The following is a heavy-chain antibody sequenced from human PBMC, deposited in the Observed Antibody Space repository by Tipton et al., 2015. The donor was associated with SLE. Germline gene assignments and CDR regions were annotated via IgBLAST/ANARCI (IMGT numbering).Heavy chain of an antibody. CDR1: GFTFSIYA. Sequence: GSLRLSCAASGFTFSIYAMNWVRQAPGKGLEWVSAIGGSGGSTHYADSVKGRFTISRDNSKNTLYLQMNSLRAVDTAVYYCAKEFSGYFDYWGQGTLVTVSS. CDR2: IGGSGGST. D-gene: IGHD6-25*01. J-gene: IGHJ4*02. V-gene: IGHV3-23*01. CDR3: AKEFSGYFDY.